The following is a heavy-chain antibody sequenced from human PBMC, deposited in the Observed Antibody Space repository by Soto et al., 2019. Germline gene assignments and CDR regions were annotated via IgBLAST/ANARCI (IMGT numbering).Heavy chain of an antibody. CDR1: EYTFSDAW. CDR3: TADHWS. J-gene: IGHJ4*02. V-gene: IGHV3-15*01. CDR2: ISRKIDGETT. Sequence: PGGSLRLSCVVFEYTFSDAWMSWVRQAPGKGLEWVARISRKIDGETTDYAAPVEGRFTIARDDSKNTLYLQMSSLKIEDTAVYFCTADHWSWGQGTLVTVSS. D-gene: IGHD3-3*01.